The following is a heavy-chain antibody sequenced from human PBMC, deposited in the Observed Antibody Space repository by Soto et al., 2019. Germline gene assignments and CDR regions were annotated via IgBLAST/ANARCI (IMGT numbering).Heavy chain of an antibody. D-gene: IGHD6-19*01. Sequence: GGSLRLSCAASGFTSSDYYMSWIRQAPGKGLEWVSYISSSGSTIYYADSVKGRFTISRDNAKNSLYLQMNSLRAEDTAVYYCARRPLDSSGWYLHRMGGYYFDYWGQGTLVTVSS. CDR2: ISSSGSTI. CDR3: ARRPLDSSGWYLHRMGGYYFDY. J-gene: IGHJ4*02. CDR1: GFTSSDYY. V-gene: IGHV3-11*01.